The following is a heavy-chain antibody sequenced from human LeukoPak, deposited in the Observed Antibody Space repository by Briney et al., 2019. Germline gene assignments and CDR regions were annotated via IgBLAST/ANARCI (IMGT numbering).Heavy chain of an antibody. V-gene: IGHV1-46*01. J-gene: IGHJ3*02. CDR1: GYTFTSYY. CDR3: ARAPPTYDFWRGDSSSAFDI. CDR2: INPSGGST. D-gene: IGHD3-3*01. Sequence: GASVKVSCKASGYTFTSYYMHWVRQAPGQGLEWMGIINPSGGSTSYAQKFQGRVTMTRDTSTSTVYMELSSLRSEDTAVYYCARAPPTYDFWRGDSSSAFDIWGQGTMVTVSS.